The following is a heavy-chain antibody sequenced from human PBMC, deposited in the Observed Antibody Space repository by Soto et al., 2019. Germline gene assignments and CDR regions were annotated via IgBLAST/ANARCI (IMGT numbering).Heavy chain of an antibody. Sequence: QVQLVEAGGVVVQPGRSLSLSCAASGFTFSSYGMHWVRQAPGTGLEWVAVISYDGSNKDYADSVKGRFTISRDNSKNTLYLQMKSLRAADTDVDYFANGRGITMVRLVLWGQGTLVTVSS. V-gene: IGHV3-30*18. CDR3: ANGRGITMVRLVL. D-gene: IGHD3-10*01. CDR2: ISYDGSNK. J-gene: IGHJ4*02. CDR1: GFTFSSYG.